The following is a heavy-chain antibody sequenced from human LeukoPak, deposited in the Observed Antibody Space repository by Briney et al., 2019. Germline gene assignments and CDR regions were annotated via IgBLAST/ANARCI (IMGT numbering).Heavy chain of an antibody. CDR1: GGSFSGYY. V-gene: IGHV4-34*01. CDR2: INHSGST. CDR3: ARSPTVTTFYYYGMDV. Sequence: KPSETLSPTCAVYGGSFSGYYWSWIRQPPGKGLEWIGEINHSGSTNYNPSLKSRVTISVDTSKNQFSLKLSSVTAADTAVYYCARSPTVTTFYYYGMDVWGQGTTVTVSS. J-gene: IGHJ6*02. D-gene: IGHD4-11*01.